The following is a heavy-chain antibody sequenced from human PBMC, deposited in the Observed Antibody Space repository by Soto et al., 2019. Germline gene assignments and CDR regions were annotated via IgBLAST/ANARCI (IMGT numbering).Heavy chain of an antibody. V-gene: IGHV4-34*01. D-gene: IGHD3-3*01. CDR2: INHSGST. CDR3: ARVPDDDFWSGPDYYGRAV. Sequence: PSETPALTCAVYGGSFSGYYWSWIRQPPGKGLEWIGEINHSGSTNYNPSLKSRVTISVDTSKNQFSLKLSSVTAADTAVYYCARVPDDDFWSGPDYYGRAVWGQGTTVTV. J-gene: IGHJ6*02. CDR1: GGSFSGYY.